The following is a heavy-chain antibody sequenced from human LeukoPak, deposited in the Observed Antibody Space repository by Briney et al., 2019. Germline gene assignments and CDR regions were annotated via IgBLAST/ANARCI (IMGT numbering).Heavy chain of an antibody. CDR3: ARASPSMDV. V-gene: IGHV4-4*02. CDR1: GVSISISNW. CDR2: IHPGGST. Sequence: PSGTLSLTCAVSGVSISISNWWSWVRQPAGKGLEWIAEIHPGGSTKYNPSLKSRVTISMDKSKNQFSLSLNSVTAADTAVYHCARASPSMDVWGQGTTVTVSS. J-gene: IGHJ6*02.